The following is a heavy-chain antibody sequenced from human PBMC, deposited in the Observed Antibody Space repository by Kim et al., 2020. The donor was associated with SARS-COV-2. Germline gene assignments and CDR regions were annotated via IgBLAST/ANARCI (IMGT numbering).Heavy chain of an antibody. CDR2: ISSDGGIG. J-gene: IGHJ4*02. CDR3: AREGGSSGRAGYFDY. D-gene: IGHD3-10*01. Sequence: GGSLRLSCEASGFTFSTYPMHWVRQAPGKGLEWVTVISSDGGIGSYADSVKGRFTISRDNSQNTLYLQVKSLRPEDTAVYYCAREGGSSGRAGYFDYWGQGTRVTVSS. CDR1: GFTFSTYP. V-gene: IGHV3-30-3*01.